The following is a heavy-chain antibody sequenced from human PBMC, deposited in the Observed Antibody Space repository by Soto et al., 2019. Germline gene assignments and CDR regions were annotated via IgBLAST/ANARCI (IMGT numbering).Heavy chain of an antibody. Sequence: EVQLVESGGGLVQPGGSLRLSCAASGFTFSIYWMHWVRQAPGKGLVWVSRINGDGSATNYADSVKGRFTISRDNAKNTLHLQMNSLRAEDTALYYCARRESTAGVLDFWGQGTLVTVSS. CDR2: INGDGSAT. J-gene: IGHJ4*02. CDR1: GFTFSIYW. D-gene: IGHD5-18*01. V-gene: IGHV3-74*01. CDR3: ARRESTAGVLDF.